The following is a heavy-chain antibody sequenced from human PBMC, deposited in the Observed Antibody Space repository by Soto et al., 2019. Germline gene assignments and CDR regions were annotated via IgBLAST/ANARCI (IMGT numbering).Heavy chain of an antibody. CDR3: ARVSFWSGFGLSDY. CDR1: AYTFTSYG. V-gene: IGHV1-18*01. Sequence: ASVKVSCKASAYTFTSYGISWVRQAPGQGLEWMGWISAYNGNTNYAQKLQGRVTMTTDTSTSTAYMELRSLRSDDTAVYYCARVSFWSGFGLSDYWGQGTLVTVSS. CDR2: ISAYNGNT. J-gene: IGHJ4*02. D-gene: IGHD3-3*01.